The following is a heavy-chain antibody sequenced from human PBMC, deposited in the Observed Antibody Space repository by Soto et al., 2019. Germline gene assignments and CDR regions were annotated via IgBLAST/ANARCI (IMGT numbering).Heavy chain of an antibody. CDR3: ARVRQGCSANNCYFDP. V-gene: IGHV4-4*02. CDR2: VHMSGHS. Sequence: PSETLSLTCTLSGGSVRAPDWWNWVRQSPDKGLEWIAEVHMSGHSNYNPSLRSRVSVSIDSSKNQFYLNLNSVTAADTAIYYCARVRQGCSANNCYFDPWGQGTQVTVSS. J-gene: IGHJ5*01. CDR1: GGSVRAPDW. D-gene: IGHD1-1*01.